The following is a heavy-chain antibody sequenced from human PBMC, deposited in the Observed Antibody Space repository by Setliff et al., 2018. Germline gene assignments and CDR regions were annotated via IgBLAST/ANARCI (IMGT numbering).Heavy chain of an antibody. V-gene: IGHV4-34*01. CDR1: GASFSDYY. CDR3: ARYIPSAGCFDP. D-gene: IGHD2-21*01. CDR2: INHSGST. Sequence: LSLTCTVYGASFSDYYWGWIRQPPGKGLEWIAEINHSGSTNYNPSLKSRVTISVDTSKNQFSLKLSSVTAADTAVYYCARYIPSAGCFDPWGQGALVTVSS. J-gene: IGHJ5*02.